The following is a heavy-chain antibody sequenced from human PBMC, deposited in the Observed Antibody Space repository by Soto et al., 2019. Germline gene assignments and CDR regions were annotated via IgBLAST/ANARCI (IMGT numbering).Heavy chain of an antibody. CDR1: GGSFSGYY. CDR3: ARGGTDYGDYEPYYYYGMDV. J-gene: IGHJ6*02. Sequence: SETLSLTCAVYGGSFSGYYWSWIRQPPGKGLEWIGEINHSGSTNYNPSLKSRVAISVDTSKNQFSLKLSSVTAADTAVYYCARGGTDYGDYEPYYYYGMDVWGQGTTVTVSS. CDR2: INHSGST. V-gene: IGHV4-34*01. D-gene: IGHD4-17*01.